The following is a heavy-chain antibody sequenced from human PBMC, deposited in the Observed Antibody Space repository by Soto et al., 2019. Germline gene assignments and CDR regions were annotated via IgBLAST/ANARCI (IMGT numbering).Heavy chain of an antibody. CDR1: GFTFTSYG. J-gene: IGHJ4*02. Sequence: QVQLVESGGGVVKPGRSLRLSCAASGFTFTSYGMHWVRQAPGKGLEWVAVIWYDGSNKYYADSVRGRFTISRDTSKSTLYLPMNSVRAEYTAVYYCAREYIVVPHRVIYYWGQGSLVTVSS. D-gene: IGHD2-2*01. CDR3: AREYIVVPHRVIYY. CDR2: IWYDGSNK. V-gene: IGHV3-33*01.